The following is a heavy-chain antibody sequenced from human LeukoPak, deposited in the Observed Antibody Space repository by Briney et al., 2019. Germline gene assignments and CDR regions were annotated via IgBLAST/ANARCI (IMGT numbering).Heavy chain of an antibody. CDR1: GGSISSYY. Sequence: SETLSLTCTVSGGSISSYYWSWIRQPPGKGLEWIGYIYYSGSTNYNPSLKSRLTISVDTSKNQFSLKLSSVTAADTAVYYCARGIYCSRTSCYYYFDYWGQGTLVTVSS. CDR2: IYYSGST. J-gene: IGHJ4*02. D-gene: IGHD2-2*01. V-gene: IGHV4-59*01. CDR3: ARGIYCSRTSCYYYFDY.